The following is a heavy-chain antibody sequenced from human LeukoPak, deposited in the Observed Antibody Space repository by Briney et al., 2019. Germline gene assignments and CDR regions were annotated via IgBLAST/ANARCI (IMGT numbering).Heavy chain of an antibody. V-gene: IGHV4-34*01. Sequence: SETLSLTCAVYGGSFRGYYWSWIRQPPGKGLEWIGEINHSGSTNYNPSLKSRVTISVDTSKNQFSLKLSSVTAADTAVYYCARLTITMVRGARKHYYYYMDVWGKGTTVTVSS. CDR2: INHSGST. D-gene: IGHD3-10*01. CDR1: GGSFRGYY. J-gene: IGHJ6*03. CDR3: ARLTITMVRGARKHYYYYMDV.